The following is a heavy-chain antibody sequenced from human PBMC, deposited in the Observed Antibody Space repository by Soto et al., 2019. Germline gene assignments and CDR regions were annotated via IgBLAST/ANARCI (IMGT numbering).Heavy chain of an antibody. V-gene: IGHV4-30-2*01. CDR2: INHLETT. Sequence: SETLSLTCTVSGASITFGGYSWSWIRQTPGKGLEWIGHINHLETTFYNPSFESRLTLSIDRAKNQFSLKLHSMSAADRAVYFCARGGGSDSFDYWGQGILVTVSS. CDR3: ARGGGSDSFDY. D-gene: IGHD1-26*01. CDR1: GASITFGGYS. J-gene: IGHJ4*02.